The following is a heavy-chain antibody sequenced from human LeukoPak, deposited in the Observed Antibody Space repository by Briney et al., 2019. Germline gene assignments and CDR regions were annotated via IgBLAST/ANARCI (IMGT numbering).Heavy chain of an antibody. V-gene: IGHV1-69-2*01. D-gene: IGHD6-25*01. CDR2: VDPEDGET. CDR1: GYTFTDYY. CDR3: AREGRIAARSGAFDI. Sequence: ASVKISCKASGYTFTDYYMHWVQQAPGKGLEWMGRVDPEDGETIYAEKLQGRVTMTTDTSTSTAYMELRSLRSEDTAVYYCAREGRIAARSGAFDIWGQGTMVTVSS. J-gene: IGHJ3*02.